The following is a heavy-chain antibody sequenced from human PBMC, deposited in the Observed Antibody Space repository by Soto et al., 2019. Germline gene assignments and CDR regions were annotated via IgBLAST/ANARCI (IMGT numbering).Heavy chain of an antibody. V-gene: IGHV1-69*06. J-gene: IGHJ3*02. CDR1: GGTFSSYT. CDR3: ARKFASTDDAFDI. CDR2: IIPLFGTI. D-gene: IGHD3-10*01. Sequence: QVQLVQSGAEVKKPGSSVKVSCKASGGTFSSYTISWVRQAPGQGLEWVGGIIPLFGTINYAQEFQGRLTIAADTSTSTAYMELTSRGSDDTAVYYCARKFASTDDAFDIWGQGTMVTVSA.